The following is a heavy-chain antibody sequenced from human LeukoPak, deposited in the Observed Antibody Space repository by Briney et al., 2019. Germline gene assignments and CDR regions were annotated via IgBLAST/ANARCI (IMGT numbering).Heavy chain of an antibody. Sequence: GGSLRLSCAASGFTFSSYGMSWVRQAPGKGLEWVSAISGSGGSTYYADSVKGRFTISRDNSKNTLYLQMNSLRAEDTAVYYCATTYSSSWYFSFDYWGQGTLVTVSS. J-gene: IGHJ4*02. D-gene: IGHD6-13*01. CDR3: ATTYSSSWYFSFDY. CDR1: GFTFSSYG. V-gene: IGHV3-23*01. CDR2: ISGSGGST.